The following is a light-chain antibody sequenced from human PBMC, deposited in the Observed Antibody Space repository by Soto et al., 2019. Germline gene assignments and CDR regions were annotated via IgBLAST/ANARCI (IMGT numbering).Light chain of an antibody. CDR2: AAS. CDR1: QGISSY. J-gene: IGKJ4*01. CDR3: QQYYSYPRLT. Sequence: AIRMTQSPSSLSASTGDRVTITCRASQGISSYLAWYQQKPGKAPKLLIYAASTLQSGVPSRFSGSGSGTDFTLTISCLQSDDFATYYCQQYYSYPRLTFGGGTKVEIK. V-gene: IGKV1-8*01.